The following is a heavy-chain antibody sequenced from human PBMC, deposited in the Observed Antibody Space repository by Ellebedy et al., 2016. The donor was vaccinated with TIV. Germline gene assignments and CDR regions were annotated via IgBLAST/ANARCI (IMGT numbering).Heavy chain of an antibody. CDR2: LYYSGSA. CDR3: ATEDGRH. CDR1: GGSIISTRFY. D-gene: IGHD5-24*01. V-gene: IGHV4-39*07. J-gene: IGHJ4*02. Sequence: MPSETLSLTCNVSGGSIISTRFYWGWFRQSPGKGLEWIGSLYYSGSAYNNPSLKSRLNMSVDTSKNHFSMQLSSVTAADTAVYYCATEDGRHWGQGTLVTVSS.